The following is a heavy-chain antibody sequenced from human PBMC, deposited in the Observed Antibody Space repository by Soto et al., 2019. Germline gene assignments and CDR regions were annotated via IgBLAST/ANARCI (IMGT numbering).Heavy chain of an antibody. V-gene: IGHV3-15*01. CDR1: GFTLSDAW. D-gene: IGHD3-16*01. Sequence: EVQLVESGGGLVKPGGSLTLSCAASGFTLSDAWMSWVRQTPGKGLEWVGRIKRRNDGGAADHAAPVKGRFTISRDDSKNMVYLHMRGLKTEDTAVYYCTRNRGEWYYFDSWGQGTLVTVSS. CDR2: IKRRNDGGAA. J-gene: IGHJ4*02. CDR3: TRNRGEWYYFDS.